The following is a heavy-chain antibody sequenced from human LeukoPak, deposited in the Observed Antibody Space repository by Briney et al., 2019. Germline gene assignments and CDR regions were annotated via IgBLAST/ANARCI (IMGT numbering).Heavy chain of an antibody. CDR3: AKARAVVVVAATNY. J-gene: IGHJ4*02. Sequence: GGSLRLSCAASGFSVTSSHMSWVRQAPGKGLEWVSIIYSGGNTDYAGSMQGRFAISRDNSKNTLFLQMNSLRAEDTAVYYCAKARAVVVVAATNYWGQGTLVTVSS. CDR2: IYSGGNT. V-gene: IGHV3-66*01. CDR1: GFSVTSSH. D-gene: IGHD2-15*01.